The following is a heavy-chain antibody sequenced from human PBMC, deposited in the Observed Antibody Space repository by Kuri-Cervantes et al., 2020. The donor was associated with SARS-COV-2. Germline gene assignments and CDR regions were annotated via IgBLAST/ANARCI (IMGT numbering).Heavy chain of an antibody. CDR2: ICPGDSDT. J-gene: IGHJ4*02. Sequence: KVSCKGSGYSFTSYWIGWVRQMPGKGLEWMGIICPGDSDTRYSPSFQGQVTISADKSISTAYLQWSSLRSEDTAVYYCARNLLTGTPFFWSNFDYWGQGTLVTVSS. CDR1: GYSFTSYW. V-gene: IGHV5-51*01. CDR3: ARNLLTGTPFFWSNFDY. D-gene: IGHD1-20*01.